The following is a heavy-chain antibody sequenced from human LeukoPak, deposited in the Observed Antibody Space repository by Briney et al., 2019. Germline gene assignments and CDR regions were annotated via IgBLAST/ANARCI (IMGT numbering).Heavy chain of an antibody. CDR1: GDSISSYY. D-gene: IGHD2-15*01. V-gene: IGHV4-59*01. J-gene: IGHJ4*02. Sequence: SETLSLTCTVSGDSISSYYRSWIRQPPGKGLEWIGYIYYSGSTNYNPSLKSRVTTSVDTSKNQFSLKLSSVTAADTAVYYCARERCSGGSCYLGGVLRGYFDSWGQGTLVTVSS. CDR2: IYYSGST. CDR3: ARERCSGGSCYLGGVLRGYFDS.